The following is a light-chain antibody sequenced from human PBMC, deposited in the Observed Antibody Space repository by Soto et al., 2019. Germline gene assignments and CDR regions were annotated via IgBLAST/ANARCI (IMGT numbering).Light chain of an antibody. J-gene: IGKJ2*02. CDR2: GAS. CDR1: KIVSRN. Sequence: EILMTQSPATLSESPGALATLSCRASKIVSRNLAWYQQNPDQAPRLLIYGASTRATGSPARCSGSGSGTEFTLTISSLQSEDFGVYYCQQYNNWPPGTFGQGTKLEIK. CDR3: QQYNNWPPGT. V-gene: IGKV3-15*01.